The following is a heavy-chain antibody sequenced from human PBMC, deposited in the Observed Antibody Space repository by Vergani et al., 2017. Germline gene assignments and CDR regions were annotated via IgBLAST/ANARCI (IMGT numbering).Heavy chain of an antibody. J-gene: IGHJ4*02. Sequence: QVQLVQSGAEVKKPGASVKVSCKASGYTFTSYGISWVRQAPGQGVEWMGWISAYNGNTNYAQKHKGRVTMTTDTSTSTAYMELRSLRSDDTAVYYCASATCSCDSCYRGFEYWGQGSLITVSS. CDR2: ISAYNGNT. CDR3: ASATCSCDSCYRGFEY. D-gene: IGHD2-15*01. CDR1: GYTFTSYG. V-gene: IGHV1-18*04.